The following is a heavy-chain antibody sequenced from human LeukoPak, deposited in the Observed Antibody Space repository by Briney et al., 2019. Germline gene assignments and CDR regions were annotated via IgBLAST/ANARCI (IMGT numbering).Heavy chain of an antibody. CDR3: ARELRYCSSTSCSLTDY. V-gene: IGHV3-66*01. D-gene: IGHD2-2*01. CDR2: IYSGGST. Sequence: GGSLRLSCAAPGFTVSSNYMSWVRQAPGKGLEWVSVIYSGGSTYYADSVKGRFTISRDNSKNTLYLQMNSLRAEDTAVYYCARELRYCSSTSCSLTDYWGQGTLVTVSS. J-gene: IGHJ4*02. CDR1: GFTVSSNY.